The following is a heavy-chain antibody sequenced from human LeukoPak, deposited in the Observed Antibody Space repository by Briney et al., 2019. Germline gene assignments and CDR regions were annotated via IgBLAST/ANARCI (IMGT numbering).Heavy chain of an antibody. Sequence: SSETLSLTCAGYGGSFSGYYGSWIRQPPGKGLEWIGEINHSGSTNYNPSLKMRVTIALDTSKNQFSLKLSYVTAADTAVYYCARLTLDTAMDPNWFDPWGQGTLVSVSS. J-gene: IGHJ5*02. CDR2: INHSGST. D-gene: IGHD5-18*01. V-gene: IGHV4-34*01. CDR3: ARLTLDTAMDPNWFDP. CDR1: GGSFSGYY.